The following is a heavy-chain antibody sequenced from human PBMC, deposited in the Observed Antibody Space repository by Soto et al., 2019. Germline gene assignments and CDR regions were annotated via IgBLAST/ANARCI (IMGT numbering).Heavy chain of an antibody. J-gene: IGHJ3*02. CDR2: ITNKANGYTT. CDR3: TRGHSSVSLYAFDI. V-gene: IGHV3-72*01. CDR1: GSGFTFSDHY. Sequence: PGGSLRLSCASSGSGFTFSDHYMDWVRQAPGKGLDWVGRITNKANGYTTEYAASVSGRFTISRDDSKNSLYLQMNSLKTEDTAVYYCTRGHSSVSLYAFDIWGQEAMVTVSS. D-gene: IGHD6-19*01.